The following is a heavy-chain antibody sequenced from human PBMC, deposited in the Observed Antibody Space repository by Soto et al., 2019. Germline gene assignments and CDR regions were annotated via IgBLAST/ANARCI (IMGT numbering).Heavy chain of an antibody. CDR2: MQSSGTF. V-gene: IGHV4-31*03. CDR1: GDSVNNADPY. Sequence: QVQLQESGPGLVRPSQTLSLTCTVSGDSVNNADPYWTWIRQDPGKGLEWIGHMQSSGTFLYNPSLNNRVFISFDTTKNQFSLKLTSVTAADTAFYYCARQTRVAAAGTFGIAVVDAWGQGSLVTVSS. D-gene: IGHD6-13*01. CDR3: ARQTRVAAAGTFGIAVVDA. J-gene: IGHJ5*02.